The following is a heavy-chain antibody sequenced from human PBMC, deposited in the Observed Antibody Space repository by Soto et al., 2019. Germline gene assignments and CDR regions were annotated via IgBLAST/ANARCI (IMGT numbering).Heavy chain of an antibody. CDR1: GGSVSSTSYY. J-gene: IGHJ4*02. Sequence: LETLSLRCTVSGGSVSSTSYYWTWIRQPPGKGLDWIGYIYYSGSTNYNPSLKSRVTLSVDTSKHRFSLKRSSEAAADTAVYYCARQGGYDCWSGYHGYFDYWGQGTLVTVSS. D-gene: IGHD3-3*01. V-gene: IGHV4-61*01. CDR3: ARQGGYDCWSGYHGYFDY. CDR2: IYYSGST.